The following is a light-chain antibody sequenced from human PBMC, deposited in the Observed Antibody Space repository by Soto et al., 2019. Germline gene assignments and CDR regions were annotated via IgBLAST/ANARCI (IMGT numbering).Light chain of an antibody. CDR3: QQLNGYPT. Sequence: DIELTQSPSTLSGSVGDRVTITCRASQGISSYLAWYQQKPGKAPKLLIYAASTLETGVPSRFSGSGSGTDFTLTISSLQPEDYATYYCQQLNGYPTFGQGTRLEIK. V-gene: IGKV1-9*01. CDR2: AAS. CDR1: QGISSY. J-gene: IGKJ5*01.